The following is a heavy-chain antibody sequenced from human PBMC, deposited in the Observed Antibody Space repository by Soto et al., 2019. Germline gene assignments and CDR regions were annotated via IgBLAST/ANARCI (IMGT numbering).Heavy chain of an antibody. D-gene: IGHD3-10*01. J-gene: IGHJ4*02. V-gene: IGHV3-23*01. CDR3: AKDPTYYYGSGSPYYFDY. CDR1: GFTFSSYA. Sequence: QAGGSLRLSCAASGFTFSSYAMSWVRQAPGKGLEWVSAISGSGGSTYYADSVKGRFTISRDNSKNTLYLQMNSLRAEDTAVYYCAKDPTYYYGSGSPYYFDYWGQGTLVTVSS. CDR2: ISGSGGST.